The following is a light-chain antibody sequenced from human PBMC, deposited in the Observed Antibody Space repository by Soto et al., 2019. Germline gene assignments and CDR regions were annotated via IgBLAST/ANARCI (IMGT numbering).Light chain of an antibody. CDR2: DAS. CDR1: QSVSSY. CDR3: QQRSNWPLLT. V-gene: IGKV3-11*01. Sequence: EIVLTQSPATLSLSPGERATLSCRASQSVSSYLAWYQQKPGQAPRLLIYDASNSAAGVPARLSGSGAATKYSLTISSLEPADFAVYYCQQRSNWPLLTFGGGTKVEIK. J-gene: IGKJ4*01.